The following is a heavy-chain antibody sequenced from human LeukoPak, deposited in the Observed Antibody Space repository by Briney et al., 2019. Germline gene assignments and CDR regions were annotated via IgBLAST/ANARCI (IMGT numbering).Heavy chain of an antibody. CDR2: ISWNSGIV. CDR1: GFTFSSYA. J-gene: IGHJ5*01. D-gene: IGHD6-19*01. CDR3: AKYSTSFVAVAAQKWFDP. Sequence: PGGYLRLSCASSGFTFSSYAMHWVRQAPGKGLEWVSGISWNSGIVGYADSVKVRFTISRDNAKNSLYLQMNSLRAEDTALYYCAKYSTSFVAVAAQKWFDPWGQGTLVTVAS. V-gene: IGHV3-9*01.